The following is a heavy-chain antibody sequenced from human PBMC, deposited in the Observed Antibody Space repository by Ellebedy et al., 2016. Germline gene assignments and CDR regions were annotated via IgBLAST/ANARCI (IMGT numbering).Heavy chain of an antibody. CDR1: GFTFSHYD. V-gene: IGHV3-30*03. J-gene: IGHJ6*02. CDR2: ISDDGSNK. Sequence: GESLKISXAASGFTFSHYDIHWVRQAPGKGLEWVAVISDDGSNKNYRDSAKGRFTISRDTSKFRVYLQMNSLKTEDTAVYFCATEGHCTNGVCSYYLYGMDVWGQGTTVTVSS. D-gene: IGHD2-8*01. CDR3: ATEGHCTNGVCSYYLYGMDV.